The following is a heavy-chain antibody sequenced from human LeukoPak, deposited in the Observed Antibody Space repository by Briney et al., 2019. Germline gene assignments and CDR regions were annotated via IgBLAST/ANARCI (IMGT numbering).Heavy chain of an antibody. D-gene: IGHD6-19*01. V-gene: IGHV1-69*10. CDR1: GGTFSSYA. J-gene: IGHJ4*02. CDR3: ARDFYSSGSLYYFDY. Sequence: ATVTVSCKASGGTFSSYAISWVRQAPGQGLEWMGRIIPILGIANYAQKFQGRVTITADKSTSTAYMELSSLRSEDTAVYYCARDFYSSGSLYYFDYWGQGTLVTVSS. CDR2: IIPILGIA.